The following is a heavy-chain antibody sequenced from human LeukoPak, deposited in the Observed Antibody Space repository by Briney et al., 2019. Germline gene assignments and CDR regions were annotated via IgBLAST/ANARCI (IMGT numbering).Heavy chain of an antibody. Sequence: PSETLSLTCTVSGDAISTYYWNWIRQTPGKGLEWVGHIANGRTDYNPSLKSRATISVDTSKNQISLRLTSVTAADTAVYHCARDKAHSYGYYFDPWGPGTQVLVSS. CDR2: IANGRT. CDR1: GDAISTYY. V-gene: IGHV4-4*08. D-gene: IGHD3-10*01. CDR3: ARDKAHSYGYYFDP. J-gene: IGHJ4*02.